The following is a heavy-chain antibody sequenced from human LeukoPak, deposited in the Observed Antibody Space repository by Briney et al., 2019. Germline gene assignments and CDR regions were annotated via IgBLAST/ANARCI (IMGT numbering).Heavy chain of an antibody. J-gene: IGHJ3*02. D-gene: IGHD2-15*01. CDR2: IYYSGST. V-gene: IGHV4-39*07. Sequence: SETLSLTCTVSGGSISSSSYYWGWIRQPPGKGLEWIGSIYYSGSTYYNPSLKSRVTISVDTSKNQFSLKLSSVTAADTAVYYCARVAEDIVVVGGAFDIWGQGTMVTVSS. CDR1: GGSISSSSYY. CDR3: ARVAEDIVVVGGAFDI.